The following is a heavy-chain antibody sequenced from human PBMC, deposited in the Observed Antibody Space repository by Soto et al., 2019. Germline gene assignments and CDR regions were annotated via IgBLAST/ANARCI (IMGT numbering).Heavy chain of an antibody. Sequence: PGGSLRLSCVTSGFTFNNYWMFWVRQAPGKGLEWVARIRRDGSEKYSVDSVKGRFTISRDNSKNTLYLQMNSLRAEDTAVYYCAKKIKDVVLAAHPYYYYGMDVWGQGTTVTVSS. D-gene: IGHD2-15*01. V-gene: IGHV3-7*03. CDR1: GFTFNNYW. CDR2: IRRDGSEK. J-gene: IGHJ6*02. CDR3: AKKIKDVVLAAHPYYYYGMDV.